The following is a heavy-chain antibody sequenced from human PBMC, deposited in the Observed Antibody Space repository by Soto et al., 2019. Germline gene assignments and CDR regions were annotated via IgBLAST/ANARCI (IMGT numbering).Heavy chain of an antibody. J-gene: IGHJ4*02. V-gene: IGHV4-31*03. CDR2: IYYSGST. CDR1: GGSISSGGYY. D-gene: IGHD1-26*01. Sequence: SETLSLTCTVSGGSISSGGYYWSWIRHHPGKGLEWIGYIYYSGSTYYNPSLKSRVTISVDTSKNQFSLKLSSVTAADTAVYYCASSERELLDYWGQGTLVTVSS. CDR3: ASSERELLDY.